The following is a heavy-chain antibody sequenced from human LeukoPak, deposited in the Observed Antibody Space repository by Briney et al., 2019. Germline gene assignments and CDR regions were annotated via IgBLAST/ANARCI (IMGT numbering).Heavy chain of an antibody. CDR1: GFTFSSYS. J-gene: IGHJ4*02. Sequence: GGSLRLSCAASGFTFSSYSMNWVRQAPGKGLEWVSSISSSSSYIYYADSVKGRFTISGDNAKNSLYLQMNSLRAEDTAVYYCARDLLNYYGSGSYSVAGYWGQGTLVTVSS. V-gene: IGHV3-21*01. D-gene: IGHD3-10*01. CDR2: ISSSSSYI. CDR3: ARDLLNYYGSGSYSVAGY.